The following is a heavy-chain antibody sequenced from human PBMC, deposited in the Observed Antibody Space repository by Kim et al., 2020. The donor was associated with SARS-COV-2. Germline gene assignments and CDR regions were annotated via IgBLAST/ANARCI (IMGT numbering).Heavy chain of an antibody. D-gene: IGHD3-10*01. J-gene: IGHJ4*02. V-gene: IGHV3-74*01. CDR2: INGDGTST. CDR1: GFTFNNQW. CDR3: VRGAVGGGVPGY. Sequence: GGSLRLSCAASGFTFNNQWMHWVRQPPGTGLVWVSRINGDGTSTNYADSVKGRFTISRDNAKNTLYLQMNSLRVEDTAVYYCVRGAVGGGVPGYCGQGTLVTVSS.